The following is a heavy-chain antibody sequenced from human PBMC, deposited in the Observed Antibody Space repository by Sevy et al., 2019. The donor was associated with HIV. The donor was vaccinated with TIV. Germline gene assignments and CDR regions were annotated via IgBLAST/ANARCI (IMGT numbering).Heavy chain of an antibody. CDR1: GFSFRSYW. V-gene: IGHV3-7*01. CDR3: AREGSYGDYMLSYYYGMDV. D-gene: IGHD4-17*01. CDR2: IYQGGSEK. J-gene: IGHJ6*02. Sequence: GGSLRLSCAASGFSFRSYWMTWVRQAPGKGLEWVASIYQGGSEKYYMDSVKGRFTVSRDNAKNSLFLQMNSLRVEDTAVYYCAREGSYGDYMLSYYYGMDVWGQGTTVTVSS.